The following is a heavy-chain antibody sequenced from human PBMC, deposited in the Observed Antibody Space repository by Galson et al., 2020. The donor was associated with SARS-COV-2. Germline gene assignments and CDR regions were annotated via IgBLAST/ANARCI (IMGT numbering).Heavy chain of an antibody. Sequence: GGSLRLSCAASGFIFSNYAMSWVRQAPGKGLEWVSSISGSGALTYYADSVKGRFTISRDSSKSTLFLQMNSLRVEDTAVYYCAKSPRDYDPSMGYYSDDYWGQGTLVTVSS. D-gene: IGHD3-3*01. V-gene: IGHV3-23*01. CDR2: ISGSGALT. CDR1: GFIFSNYA. J-gene: IGHJ4*02. CDR3: AKSPRDYDPSMGYYSDDY.